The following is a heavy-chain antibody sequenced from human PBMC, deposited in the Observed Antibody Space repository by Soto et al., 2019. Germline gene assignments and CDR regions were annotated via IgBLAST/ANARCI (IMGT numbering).Heavy chain of an antibody. Sequence: QVQLVQSGAEVKKPGASVKVSCKSSGYTFTNYAIYWVRQAPGQRPEWMGWITAGKGDTEYSQKFQDRVALSRDTAAATPYMVLSPLKSADSAVYYWARGGVGVTGYGMDVWGQGTTVIVS. CDR1: GYTFTNYA. D-gene: IGHD1-20*01. J-gene: IGHJ6*02. CDR3: ARGGVGVTGYGMDV. CDR2: ITAGKGDT. V-gene: IGHV1-3*01.